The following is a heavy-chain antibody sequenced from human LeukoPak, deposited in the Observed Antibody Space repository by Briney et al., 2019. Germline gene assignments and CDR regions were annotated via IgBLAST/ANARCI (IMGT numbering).Heavy chain of an antibody. CDR1: GFTFRSYA. V-gene: IGHV3-23*01. J-gene: IGHJ4*02. Sequence: PGGSLRLSCAASGFTFRSYAIYWVRQAPGKGLEWVSAISNDGGGTTYADFVKGRFSVSRDNSKNTLFLQMNSLRAEDTALYYCAKGSSGYFFDLWGQGTLVTVSA. CDR3: AKGSSGYFFDL. D-gene: IGHD3-22*01. CDR2: ISNDGGGT.